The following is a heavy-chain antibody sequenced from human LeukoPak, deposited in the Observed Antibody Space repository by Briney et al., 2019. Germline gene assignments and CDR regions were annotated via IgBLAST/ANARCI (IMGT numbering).Heavy chain of an antibody. Sequence: ASVKVSCKASGYTFTSYYMHWVRQAPGQGLEWMGIINPSGGSTSYAQKFQGRVTMTRDTSTSTVYMELSSLRSEDTAVHYCARDDIAVAGYDYWRQGTLVTVSS. CDR2: INPSGGST. CDR1: GYTFTSYY. CDR3: ARDDIAVAGYDY. J-gene: IGHJ4*02. V-gene: IGHV1-46*01. D-gene: IGHD6-19*01.